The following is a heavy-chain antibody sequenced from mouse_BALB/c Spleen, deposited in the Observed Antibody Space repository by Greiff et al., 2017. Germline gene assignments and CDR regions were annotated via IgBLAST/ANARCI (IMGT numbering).Heavy chain of an antibody. D-gene: IGHD1-2*01. CDR2: ISYSGST. CDR1: GYSITSDYA. Sequence: EVKLEESGPGLVKPSQSLSLTCTVTGYSITSDYAWNWIRQFPGNKLEWMGYISYSGSTSYNPSLKSRISITRDTSKNQFFLQLNSVTTEDTATYYCARRATATLMDYWGQGTSVTVSS. V-gene: IGHV3-2*02. J-gene: IGHJ4*01. CDR3: ARRATATLMDY.